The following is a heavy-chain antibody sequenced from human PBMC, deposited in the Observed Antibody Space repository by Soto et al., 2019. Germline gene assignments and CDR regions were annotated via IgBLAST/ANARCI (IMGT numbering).Heavy chain of an antibody. Sequence: GGSLRLSCATSGFTFSSYSMNWVRQAPGMGLEWVSSISSSSRYIYYADSVRGRFIISRDNAKNSLYLQINSLRAEDTAVYYCARDRLVAATSAPPYCYYGMDVWGQGTTVTVSS. CDR3: ARDRLVAATSAPPYCYYGMDV. D-gene: IGHD2-15*01. V-gene: IGHV3-21*01. J-gene: IGHJ6*02. CDR1: GFTFSSYS. CDR2: ISSSSRYI.